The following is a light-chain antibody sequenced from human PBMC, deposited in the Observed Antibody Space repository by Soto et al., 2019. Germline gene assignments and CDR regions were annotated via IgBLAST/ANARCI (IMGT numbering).Light chain of an antibody. CDR1: QDLAGY. J-gene: IGKJ5*01. CDR2: PTS. V-gene: IGKV1-9*01. Sequence: DIQLPQSPSFLTASVGDRVTITCRASQDLAGYLAWYQQKPGQAPNLLIYPTSTFQSGVPSRFTCSGSGTDFSLTISSLQAEEFPTYYCQQVRSYPITFGQGTRLEIK. CDR3: QQVRSYPIT.